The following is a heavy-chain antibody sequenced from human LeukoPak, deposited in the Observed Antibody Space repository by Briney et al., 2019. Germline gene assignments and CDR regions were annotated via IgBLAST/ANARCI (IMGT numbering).Heavy chain of an antibody. CDR1: GFTLSDYY. CDR3: ARVWDSSSWYWFDP. J-gene: IGHJ5*02. CDR2: ISSSSSYT. D-gene: IGHD6-13*01. V-gene: IGHV3-11*06. Sequence: GGSLRLSCAASGFTLSDYYMSWIRQAPGEGLEWVSYISSSSSYTSYADSVKGRFTISRDNAKNSLYLQMNSLRAEDTAVYYCARVWDSSSWYWFDPWGQGTLVTVSS.